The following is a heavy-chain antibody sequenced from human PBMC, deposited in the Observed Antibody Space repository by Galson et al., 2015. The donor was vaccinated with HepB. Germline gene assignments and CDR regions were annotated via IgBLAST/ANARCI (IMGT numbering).Heavy chain of an antibody. D-gene: IGHD1-26*01. CDR2: IKSKADGGTT. V-gene: IGHV3-15*01. J-gene: IGHJ4*02. CDR3: STAGGTYSLEGFDY. Sequence: SLRLSCAVSGFTFSNAWMSWVRQAPGKGLEWIGRIKSKADGGTTDYAAPVKGRFTISRDDSKNTLFLQMDSLKAEDTALYYCSTAGGTYSLEGFDYWGQGTQVTVSS. CDR1: GFTFSNAW.